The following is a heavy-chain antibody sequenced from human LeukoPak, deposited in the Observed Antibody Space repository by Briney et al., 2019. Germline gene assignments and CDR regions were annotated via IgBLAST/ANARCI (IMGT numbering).Heavy chain of an antibody. V-gene: IGHV4-31*03. D-gene: IGHD2/OR15-2a*01. J-gene: IGHJ6*02. Sequence: SETLSLTCTVSGGSISSGGYYWSWIRQHPGKGLEWIGYIYHSGSTYYNPSLKSRVTISVDTSKNQFSLKLSSVTAADTAVYYCARGEAGCCGTTPNYYYGMDVWGQGTTVTVSS. CDR1: GGSISSGGYY. CDR2: IYHSGST. CDR3: ARGEAGCCGTTPNYYYGMDV.